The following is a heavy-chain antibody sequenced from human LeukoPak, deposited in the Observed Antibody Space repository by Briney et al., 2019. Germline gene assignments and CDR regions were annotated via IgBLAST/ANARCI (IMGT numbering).Heavy chain of an antibody. CDR3: AREARSSWHYFDN. V-gene: IGHV3-48*04. CDR2: ISSSGSTI. D-gene: IGHD6-13*01. Sequence: GGSLRLSCAASGFTFSSYSMNWVRQAPGKGLEWVSYISSSGSTIYYADSVKGRFTISRDNAKNSLYLQMNSLRAEDTAVYYCAREARSSWHYFDNWGQGTLVTVSS. CDR1: GFTFSSYS. J-gene: IGHJ4*02.